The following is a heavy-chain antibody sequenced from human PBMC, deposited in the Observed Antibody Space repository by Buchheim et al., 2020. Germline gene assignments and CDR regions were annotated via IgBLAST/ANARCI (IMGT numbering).Heavy chain of an antibody. CDR1: GGSISSSSYY. D-gene: IGHD6-13*01. CDR2: IYYSGST. CDR3: ARSPVSIAGAAAGQGFFDY. V-gene: IGHV4-39*01. J-gene: IGHJ4*02. Sequence: QLQLQESGPGLVKPSETLSLTCTVSGGSISSSSYYWGWIRQPPGKGLEWIGSIYYSGSTYYNPSLKSRVTISVDTSKNQFSLKLSSVTAADTAVYYCARSPVSIAGAAAGQGFFDYWGQGTL.